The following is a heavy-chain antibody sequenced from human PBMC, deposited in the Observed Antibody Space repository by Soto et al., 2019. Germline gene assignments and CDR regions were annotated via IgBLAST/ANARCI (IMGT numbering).Heavy chain of an antibody. CDR1: AGSISRYY. D-gene: IGHD4-17*01. CDR2: IYHSGST. J-gene: IGHJ4*02. CDR3: ARAYGDYVFAY. V-gene: IGHV4-59*01. Sequence: SETRCVTCTVSAGSISRYYWSWSRQPPGKGLEWIGYIYHSGSTNYNPSLKSRVTISVDTSKNQFSLKLSSVTAADTAVYYCARAYGDYVFAYWGQGPLLTVS.